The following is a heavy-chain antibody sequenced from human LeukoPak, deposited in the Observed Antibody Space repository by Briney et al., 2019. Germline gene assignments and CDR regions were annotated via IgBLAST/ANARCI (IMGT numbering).Heavy chain of an antibody. CDR1: GFTFSSYA. D-gene: IGHD5-18*01. V-gene: IGHV3-30-3*01. CDR3: ARTAMVTYYFDY. Sequence: PGGSLRLSCAASGFTFSSYAMHWVRQAPGKGLEWVAVISYDGSNKYYADSVKGRSTISRDNSKNTLYLQMNSLRAEDTAVYYCARTAMVTYYFDYWGQGTLVTVSS. J-gene: IGHJ4*02. CDR2: ISYDGSNK.